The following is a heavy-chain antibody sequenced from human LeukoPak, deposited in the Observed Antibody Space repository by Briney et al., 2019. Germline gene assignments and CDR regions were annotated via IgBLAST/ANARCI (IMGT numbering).Heavy chain of an antibody. CDR2: ISWNSGSI. CDR3: ARDGSYPYYYYYYGMDV. Sequence: GGSLRLSCAASGFTFDDYAMHWVRQAPGKGLEWVSGISWNSGSIGYVDSVKGRFTISRDNAKNSLYLQMNSLRAEDTAVYYCARDGSYPYYYYYYGMDVWGQGTTVTVSS. J-gene: IGHJ6*02. V-gene: IGHV3-9*01. CDR1: GFTFDDYA. D-gene: IGHD1-26*01.